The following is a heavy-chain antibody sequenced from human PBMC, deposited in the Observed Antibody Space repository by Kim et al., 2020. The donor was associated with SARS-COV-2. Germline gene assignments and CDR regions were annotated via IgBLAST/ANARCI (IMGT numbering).Heavy chain of an antibody. CDR2: KT. J-gene: IGHJ4*02. CDR3: AREAVAGSFDY. V-gene: IGHV1-3*01. D-gene: IGHD6-19*01. Sequence: KTRSSQKFQARVPITRDTSATTAYLELSGLRSEDTAVYYCAREAVAGSFDYWGQGTLVTVSS.